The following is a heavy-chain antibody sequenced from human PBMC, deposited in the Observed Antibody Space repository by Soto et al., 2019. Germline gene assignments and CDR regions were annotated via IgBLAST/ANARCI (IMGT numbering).Heavy chain of an antibody. D-gene: IGHD2-15*01. CDR1: GFTFNTYN. Sequence: GGSLRLSCAASGFTFNTYNMYWVRQAPGKGLEWISYISGSGNALSYADSVKGRFTISRDSAKGSLYLQMNNLRVEDAAVYYCARPLASNGGSCYYWGQGTLVTVSS. J-gene: IGHJ4*02. CDR3: ARPLASNGGSCYY. V-gene: IGHV3-48*01. CDR2: ISGSGNAL.